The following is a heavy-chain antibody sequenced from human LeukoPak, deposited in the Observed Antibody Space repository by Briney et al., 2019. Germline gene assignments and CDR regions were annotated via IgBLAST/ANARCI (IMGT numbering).Heavy chain of an antibody. CDR3: ARVMGASAAS. D-gene: IGHD2-15*01. CDR1: GFAFSSYA. J-gene: IGHJ5*02. CDR2: ISGRGGSR. Sequence: GGSLRPSCAASGFAFSSYAMNWVRQAPGKGLEWVSGISGRGGSRYYADAVKGRFSISRDNSENTLLLQMNSLRAEDTGIYFCARVMGASAASWGQGTLVAVSS. V-gene: IGHV3-23*01.